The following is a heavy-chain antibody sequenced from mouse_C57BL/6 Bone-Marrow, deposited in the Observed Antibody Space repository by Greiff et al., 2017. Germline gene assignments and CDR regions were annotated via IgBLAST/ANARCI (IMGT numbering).Heavy chain of an antibody. Sequence: EVKVVESGGDLVKPGGSLKLSCAASGFTFSSYGMSWVRQTPDKRLEWVATISSGGSYTYYPDSVKGRFTISRDNAKNTLYLQMSSLKSEDTAMXDCARRDYSYAMDYWGQGTSVTVSS. J-gene: IGHJ4*01. CDR3: ARRDYSYAMDY. V-gene: IGHV5-6*02. CDR1: GFTFSSYG. CDR2: ISSGGSYT. D-gene: IGHD1-1*01.